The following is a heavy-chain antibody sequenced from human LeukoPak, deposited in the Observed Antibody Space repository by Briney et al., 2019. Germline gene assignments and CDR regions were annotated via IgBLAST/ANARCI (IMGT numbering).Heavy chain of an antibody. CDR1: GFTFSTYA. Sequence: GGSLRLSCAASGFTFSTYAMNWVRQAPGKGLEWVSAISGDTYSADSVRGRFTISRDNSKNTLYLQVNSLRAEDTAVYYCARAPSHSPYNFYYMDVWGKGTTVTVSS. D-gene: IGHD6-13*01. CDR3: ARAPSHSPYNFYYMDV. CDR2: ISGDT. V-gene: IGHV3-23*01. J-gene: IGHJ6*03.